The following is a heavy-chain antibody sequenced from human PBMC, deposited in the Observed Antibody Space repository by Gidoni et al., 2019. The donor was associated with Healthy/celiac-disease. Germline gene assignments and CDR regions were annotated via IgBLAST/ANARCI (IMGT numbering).Heavy chain of an antibody. CDR1: GGSFSGYY. D-gene: IGHD3-9*01. CDR2: INHSGST. Sequence: QVQLQQWGAGLLKPSETLSLTCAVYGGSFSGYYWSWIRQPPGKGLEWIGEINHSGSTNYNPSLKSRVTISVDTFKNQFSLKLSSVTAADTAVYYCARMKLEDSELVTPPHYFDYWGQGTLVTVSS. V-gene: IGHV4-34*01. CDR3: ARMKLEDSELVTPPHYFDY. J-gene: IGHJ4*02.